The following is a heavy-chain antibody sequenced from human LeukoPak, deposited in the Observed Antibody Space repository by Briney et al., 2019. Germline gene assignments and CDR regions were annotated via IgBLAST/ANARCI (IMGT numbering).Heavy chain of an antibody. CDR1: GFTFSNAW. CDR3: TTVSPILWFGEYY. CDR2: IKSKTDGGTT. V-gene: IGHV3-15*01. J-gene: IGHJ4*02. Sequence: PGGSLRLSCAASGFTFSNAWMSWVRQAPGKGLEWVGRIKSKTDGGTTDYAAPVKGRFTNSRDDSKNTLYLQMNSLKTEDTAVYYCTTVSPILWFGEYYWGQGTLVTVSS. D-gene: IGHD3-10*01.